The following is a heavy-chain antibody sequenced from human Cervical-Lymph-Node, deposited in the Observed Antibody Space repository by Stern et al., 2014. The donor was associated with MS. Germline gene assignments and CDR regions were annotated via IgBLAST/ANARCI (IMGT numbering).Heavy chain of an antibody. CDR3: ARLYGSAFDY. CDR1: GGSISSSNYY. Sequence: QVQLQESGPGLVKPSETLSLTCTVSGGSISSSNYYWGWIRQPPGKGLEWIGNIYYSGSTYSNPSLKSRVTISVDTAKNQFYLRLTSLTAADTAVYFCARLYGSAFDYWGQGSLVTVSS. V-gene: IGHV4-39*01. CDR2: IYYSGST. D-gene: IGHD3-10*01. J-gene: IGHJ4*02.